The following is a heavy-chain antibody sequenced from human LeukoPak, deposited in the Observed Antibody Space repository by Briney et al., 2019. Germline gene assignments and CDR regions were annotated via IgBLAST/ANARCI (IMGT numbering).Heavy chain of an antibody. CDR3: ASRPDKNLLYYFDY. CDR2: INPKSGGT. CDR1: GYTFTGYY. V-gene: IGHV1-2*02. Sequence: GASVKVSCKASGYTFTGYYIHWVRQAPGQGLEWMGWINPKSGGTNYAQKFQGRVTVTGDTSITTVYMELNSLRSDDTAVYDCASRPDKNLLYYFDYWGQGTRVTVSS. D-gene: IGHD1-14*01. J-gene: IGHJ4*02.